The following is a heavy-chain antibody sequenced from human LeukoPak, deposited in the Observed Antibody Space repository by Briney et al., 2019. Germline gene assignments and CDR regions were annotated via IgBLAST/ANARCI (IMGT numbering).Heavy chain of an antibody. CDR3: ARGEGGYFPY. Sequence: SETLSLTCTVSGGSISSSSYYWAWIRQPPGKGLEWVGNIYYSGSSYYNPSLKSRVTIAIDTSKNQFSLKLSSVSAAPTAVYYCARGEGGYFPYWRQGTPVTVSS. V-gene: IGHV4-39*01. J-gene: IGHJ4*02. CDR2: IYYSGSS. CDR1: GGSISSSSYY. D-gene: IGHD3-22*01.